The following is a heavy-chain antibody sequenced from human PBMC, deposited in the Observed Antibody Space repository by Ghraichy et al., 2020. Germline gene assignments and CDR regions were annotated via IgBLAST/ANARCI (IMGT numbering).Heavy chain of an antibody. CDR3: ARDLRPSLWGSYRYTGWFDP. J-gene: IGHJ5*02. CDR1: GGSISNYY. Sequence: SQTLSLTCTVSGGSISNYYWSWIRQPPGKGLEWIGYIYYSGATNYNPSLKSRVTMSVDTSKNQFSLKLSSVTAADTAVYYCARDLRPSLWGSYRYTGWFDPWGQGTLVTVSS. CDR2: IYYSGAT. V-gene: IGHV4-59*12. D-gene: IGHD3-16*02.